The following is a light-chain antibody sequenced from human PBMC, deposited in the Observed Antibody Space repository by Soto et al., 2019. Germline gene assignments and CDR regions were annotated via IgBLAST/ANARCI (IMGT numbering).Light chain of an antibody. CDR1: QSVSSS. V-gene: IGKV3-11*01. CDR2: DAS. CDR3: QQRSNWPT. J-gene: IGKJ2*01. Sequence: EIVLTQSPDTLSLSSGERATLSCRASQSVSSSLAWYQKKPGQAPRLLIYDASNRATGIPARFSGSGSGTDFTLTISSLEPEDFAVYYCQQRSNWPTFGQGTKLEIK.